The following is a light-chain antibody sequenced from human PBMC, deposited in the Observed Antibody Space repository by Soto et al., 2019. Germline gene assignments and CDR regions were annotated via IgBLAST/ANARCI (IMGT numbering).Light chain of an antibody. Sequence: QPVLTQPPSASGTPGQRVTISCSGSSSNIGTNYVYWYQHLPGTAPKLLIYRNNQRPSGVPDRFSGSKSGTSASLAISGLRSEDESDYYCATWDDSLSGWVFGGGTKLTV. CDR1: SSNIGTNY. V-gene: IGLV1-47*01. CDR2: RNN. CDR3: ATWDDSLSGWV. J-gene: IGLJ3*02.